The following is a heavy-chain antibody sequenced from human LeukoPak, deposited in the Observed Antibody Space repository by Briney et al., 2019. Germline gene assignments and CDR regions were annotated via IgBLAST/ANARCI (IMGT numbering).Heavy chain of an antibody. Sequence: PSETLSLTCTVSGGSISSYYWAWIRQPREKGLEWIGYIYYSGTTNYNPSLKSRVTISVDTSKNQFSLKLSSVTAADTAVYYCAREGGPYRPLDYSGQGTLVTVAS. V-gene: IGHV4-59*12. CDR3: AREGGPYRPLDY. J-gene: IGHJ4*02. CDR1: GGSISSYY. CDR2: IYYSGTT.